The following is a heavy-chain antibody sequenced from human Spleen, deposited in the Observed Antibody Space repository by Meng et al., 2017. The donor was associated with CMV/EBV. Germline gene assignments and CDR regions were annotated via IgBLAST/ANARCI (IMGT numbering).Heavy chain of an antibody. CDR1: GYTFTSYD. V-gene: IGHV1-8*01. D-gene: IGHD2-2*01. CDR3: ATCSTSCSSYYYGMDV. CDR2: MNPNSGNT. Sequence: ASVKVSCKASGYTFTSYDINWVRQATGQGLEWMGWMNPNSGNTGYAQKLQGRVTMTTDTSTSTAYMELRSLRSDDTAVYYCATCSTSCSSYYYGMDVWGQGTTVTVSS. J-gene: IGHJ6*02.